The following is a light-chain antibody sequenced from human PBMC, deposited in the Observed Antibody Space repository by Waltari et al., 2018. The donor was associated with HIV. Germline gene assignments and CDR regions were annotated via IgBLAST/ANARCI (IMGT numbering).Light chain of an antibody. J-gene: IGLJ1*01. CDR1: SSDVGAYSY. CDR3: SSYTTSNSYV. CDR2: EDS. V-gene: IGLV2-14*03. Sequence: QSALTQPASVSGSPGQSITISCTGTSSDVGAYSYVSWYQQYPGEAPKGMIYEDSQRPSGVSDRFSGSKSGNTASLTISGLQAEDEADYYCSSYTTSNSYVFGTGTKVTVL.